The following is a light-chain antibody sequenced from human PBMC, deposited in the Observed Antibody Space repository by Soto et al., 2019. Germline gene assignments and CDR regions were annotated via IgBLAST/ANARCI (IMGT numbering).Light chain of an antibody. CDR2: EVR. Sequence: QSVLTQPASVSGSPGQSITISCTGTSSDVGGYNYVSWYQHHPGKAPKLIIYEVRNRPSGVPNRFSGAKSGNTASLTISGLQAEDEADYYCSSYRTGSAFYVFGSGTKLTVL. CDR1: SSDVGGYNY. CDR3: SSYRTGSAFYV. J-gene: IGLJ1*01. V-gene: IGLV2-14*01.